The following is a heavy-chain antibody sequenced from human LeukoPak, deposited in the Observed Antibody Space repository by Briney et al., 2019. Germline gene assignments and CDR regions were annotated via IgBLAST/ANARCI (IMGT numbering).Heavy chain of an antibody. CDR1: GYRFPTYW. D-gene: IGHD4-17*01. Sequence: GESLKISCTGSGYRFPTYWIAWVRQMPGKGLEWMGIIYPGDSETHYGPSFQGRVTISADKSISTTYLHWSSLKASDTAMYYCGRQYGGFDYWGQGTLVTVSS. V-gene: IGHV5-51*01. CDR3: GRQYGGFDY. CDR2: IYPGDSET. J-gene: IGHJ4*02.